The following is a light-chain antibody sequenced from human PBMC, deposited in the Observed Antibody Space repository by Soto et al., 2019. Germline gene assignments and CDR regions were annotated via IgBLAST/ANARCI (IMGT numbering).Light chain of an antibody. CDR2: GAS. V-gene: IGKV3-20*01. J-gene: IGKJ4*01. CDR3: QGYGSSSLT. CDR1: QSVSSSY. Sequence: EMVLTQSPGTLSLSPGERATLSCRASQSVSSSYLAWYQQKPGQAPRLLIYGASSRATGIPDRFSGSGSGTDFTLTISRLEPEDVAVYYCQGYGSSSLTFGGGTKVEIK.